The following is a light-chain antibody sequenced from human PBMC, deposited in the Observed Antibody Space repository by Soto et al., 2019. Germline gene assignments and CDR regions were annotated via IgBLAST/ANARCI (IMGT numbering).Light chain of an antibody. V-gene: IGKV3-15*01. CDR1: QSVSSN. J-gene: IGKJ4*01. CDR2: GAS. Sequence: EIVMTQSPATLSVSPGERATLSCRARQSVSSNLAWYQQKPGQAPRLLIYGASTRATGIPARLSGSGSGTEFTLTISSLQSEDFAVYYCQQYNNWSLTFGGGTKVEIK. CDR3: QQYNNWSLT.